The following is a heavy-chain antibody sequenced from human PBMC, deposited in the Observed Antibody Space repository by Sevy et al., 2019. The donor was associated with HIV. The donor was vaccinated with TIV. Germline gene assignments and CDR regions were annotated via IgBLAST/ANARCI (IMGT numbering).Heavy chain of an antibody. CDR2: IGTAGDT. D-gene: IGHD3-10*01. J-gene: IGHJ6*02. CDR1: GFIFSSYD. Sequence: GGSLRLSCAASGFIFSSYDIHWVRQPTGKGLEWVSGIGTAGDTYYPGSVKGRFTISRENAKNSVYLQMNSLRAGDTAVYYGAREVPGSLYGMDVWGQGATVTVSS. V-gene: IGHV3-13*01. CDR3: AREVPGSLYGMDV.